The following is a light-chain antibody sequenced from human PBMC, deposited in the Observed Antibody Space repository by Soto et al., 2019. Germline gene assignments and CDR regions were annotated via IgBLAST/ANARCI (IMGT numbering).Light chain of an antibody. CDR2: LNSDGTH. Sequence: QPVLTQSPSASASLGASVKLTCTLSSGHSYYALAWHQQQPEKGPRYLMKLNSDGTHTNGDGIPDRFSGSSSGAERYLTISSLQSEDEADYYCQTWGTGIVVFGGGTKLTVL. V-gene: IGLV4-69*01. CDR1: SGHSYYA. J-gene: IGLJ3*02. CDR3: QTWGTGIVV.